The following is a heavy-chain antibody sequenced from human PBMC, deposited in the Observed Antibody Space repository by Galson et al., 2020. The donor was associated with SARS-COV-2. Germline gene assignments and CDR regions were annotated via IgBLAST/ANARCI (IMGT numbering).Heavy chain of an antibody. V-gene: IGHV3-30-3*01. CDR2: ISSDGNNK. D-gene: IGHD2-2*01. J-gene: IGHJ4*02. CDR3: ARETGDSTSSYFDY. CDR1: GFTFSSYF. Sequence: GESLKISCAASGFTFSSYFMHWVRQAPGKGLEWVAIISSDGNNKHYAASVRGRFTISRDNSKNTLYLQMNSLRAEDTAVYYCARETGDSTSSYFDYWGQGTLVTGSS.